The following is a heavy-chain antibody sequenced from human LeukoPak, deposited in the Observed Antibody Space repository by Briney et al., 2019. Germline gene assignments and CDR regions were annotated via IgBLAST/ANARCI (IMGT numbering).Heavy chain of an antibody. J-gene: IGHJ4*02. CDR3: YGYPPPMGYSSSWYVGY. V-gene: IGHV3-21*04. CDR2: ISSSSSYI. D-gene: IGHD6-13*01. Sequence: GGSLRLSCAASGFTFSSYSMNWVRQAPGKGLEWVSSISSSSSYIYYADSVKGRFTISRDNSKNTLYLQMNSLRAEDTAVYYCYGYPPPMGYSSSWYVGYWGQGTLVTVSS. CDR1: GFTFSSYS.